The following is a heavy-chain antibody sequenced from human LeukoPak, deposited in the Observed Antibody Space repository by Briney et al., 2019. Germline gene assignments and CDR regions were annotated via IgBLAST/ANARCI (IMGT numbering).Heavy chain of an antibody. CDR1: GFNFGNFA. Sequence: GGSLRLSCVASGFNFGNFAVTWVRQAPGKGLEWVSGMIGTGDTYYADYVKGRFTMFRDYSRTTLYLQMNNLIFEDTAIYYCAKDMHYNDGRWEFDPWGQGTLVTVSS. J-gene: IGHJ5*02. V-gene: IGHV3-23*01. D-gene: IGHD5-24*01. CDR2: MIGTGDT. CDR3: AKDMHYNDGRWEFDP.